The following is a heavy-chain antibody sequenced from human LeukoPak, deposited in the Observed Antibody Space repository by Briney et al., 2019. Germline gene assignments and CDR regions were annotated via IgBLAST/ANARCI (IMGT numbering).Heavy chain of an antibody. CDR3: ARVSGRLERQSDLDY. V-gene: IGHV3-21*01. D-gene: IGHD1-1*01. J-gene: IGHJ4*02. Sequence: GGSLRLSCAASGFTFASYSMNWVRQAPGKGLKWVSSISGDSTYIYNAGSVQGRFTISRDNAQASLYLQMISLRADDTAVYYCARVSGRLERQSDLDYWGQGTLVIV. CDR1: GFTFASYS. CDR2: ISGDSTYI.